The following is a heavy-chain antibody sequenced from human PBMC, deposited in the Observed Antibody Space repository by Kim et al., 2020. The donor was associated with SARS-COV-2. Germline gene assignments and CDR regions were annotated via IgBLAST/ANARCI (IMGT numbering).Heavy chain of an antibody. J-gene: IGHJ4*02. CDR3: ARRLGGGYGFDH. CDR1: GYIFTSYW. Sequence: GESLKISCKGSGYIFTSYWIAWVRQMPGKGLEWMGIIYPGDSDIRYSLSFQGQITFSADKSISTAYLEWNNLKASDTAMYYCARRLGGGYGFDHWGQGTLVTVSS. V-gene: IGHV5-51*01. CDR2: IYPGDSDI. D-gene: IGHD5-18*01.